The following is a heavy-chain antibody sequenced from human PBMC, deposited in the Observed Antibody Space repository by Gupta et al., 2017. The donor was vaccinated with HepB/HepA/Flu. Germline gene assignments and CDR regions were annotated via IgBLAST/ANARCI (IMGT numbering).Heavy chain of an antibody. CDR3: AKDETAQLDY. CDR1: GDDFNNYV. V-gene: IGHV1-69*06. CDR2: IIPIFGRT. J-gene: IGHJ4*02. Sequence: QVPLVQSGAVVRKPGSSVKVTCKASGDDFNNYVISWVRQAPGQGLEWRGGIIPIFGRTHYAQKCQDRVTIIADKSTSTVYMELRSLTLEDTALYYCAKDETAQLDYWGQGTRVTVS.